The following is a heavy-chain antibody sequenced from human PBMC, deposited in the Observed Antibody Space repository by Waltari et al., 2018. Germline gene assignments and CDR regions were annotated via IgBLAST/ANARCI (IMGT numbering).Heavy chain of an antibody. V-gene: IGHV4-34*01. D-gene: IGHD2-8*02. CDR1: GGSLSGHW. Sequence: QVRLQQWGAGLLKPSETLSLTCAVYGGSLSGHWWSWIRKPPGKGLQGIGEINHSGNTNNNPSLRSRVSMLVDTSKSQFSLKVNSVTAADTAVYYCVRLEDCTGPGGNCYSGDSFAMDVWGQGTAVTVSS. J-gene: IGHJ6*02. CDR3: VRLEDCTGPGGNCYSGDSFAMDV. CDR2: INHSGNT.